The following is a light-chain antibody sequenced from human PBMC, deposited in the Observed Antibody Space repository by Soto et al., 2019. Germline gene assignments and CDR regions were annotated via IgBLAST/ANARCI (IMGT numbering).Light chain of an antibody. CDR1: QGISSY. CDR3: QQYYSYPPT. J-gene: IGKJ4*02. Sequence: AIRMTQSPSSFSASTGDRVTITCRASQGISSYLAWYQQKPGKAPKLLIYAASTLQSGVPSRFSGSGSGTDFTLTISCLQSEDVATYYFQQYYSYPPTFGGGTKVEIK. CDR2: AAS. V-gene: IGKV1-8*01.